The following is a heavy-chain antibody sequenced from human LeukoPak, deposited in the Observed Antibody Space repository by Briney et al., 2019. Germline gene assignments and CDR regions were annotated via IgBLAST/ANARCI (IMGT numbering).Heavy chain of an antibody. D-gene: IGHD3-22*01. CDR1: GFTFSSYA. Sequence: GGSLRLSCAASGFTFSSYAMSWVRQAPGKGLEWVSAISSSGGSTYYADSVKGRFTISRDNSKNTLYMQMNSLRAEDTAVYYCAKSHDSSGSDYWGQGTLVTVSS. J-gene: IGHJ4*02. CDR3: AKSHDSSGSDY. V-gene: IGHV3-23*01. CDR2: ISSSGGST.